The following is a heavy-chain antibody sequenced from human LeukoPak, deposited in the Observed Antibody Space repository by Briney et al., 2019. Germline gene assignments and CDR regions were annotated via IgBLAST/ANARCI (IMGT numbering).Heavy chain of an antibody. CDR1: VGTFSSYA. J-gene: IGHJ4*02. CDR2: IIPIFGTA. Sequence: ASVTVSCKASVGTFSSYAINWVRQAPGQGLEWMGVIIPIFGTANYAQKFQGRITITTDESTSTAYMALSSLRSEDTAVYSCARDLTGYSSGWENFDYWGQGTLVTVSS. CDR3: ARDLTGYSSGWENFDY. D-gene: IGHD6-19*01. V-gene: IGHV1-69*05.